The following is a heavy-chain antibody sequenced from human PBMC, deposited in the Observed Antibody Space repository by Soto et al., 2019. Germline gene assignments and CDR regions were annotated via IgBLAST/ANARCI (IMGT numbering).Heavy chain of an antibody. J-gene: IGHJ6*02. CDR2: INHSGST. CDR3: ARQYYYGMDV. V-gene: IGHV4-34*01. CDR1: GGSFSGYY. Sequence: SETLSLTCAVYGGSFSGYYWSWIRQPPGKGLEWIGEINHSGSTNYNPSLKSRVTISVDTSKNQFSLKLSSVTAADTAMYYCARQYYYGMDVWGQGTTVTVSS.